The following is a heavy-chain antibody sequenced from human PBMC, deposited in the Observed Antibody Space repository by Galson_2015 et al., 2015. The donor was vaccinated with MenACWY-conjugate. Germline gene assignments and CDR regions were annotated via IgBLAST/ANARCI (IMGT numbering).Heavy chain of an antibody. CDR2: IKQDGSEK. J-gene: IGHJ4*02. D-gene: IGHD2-2*01. CDR3: AVYCSSTRCYGASGGY. CDR1: GFTFSRYW. V-gene: IGHV3-7*01. Sequence: SLRLSCAVSGFTFSRYWMSWVRQAPGKGLEWVANIKQDGSEKYYVDSVKGRFTISRDNAKNTLYLQMNSLRAEDTAVYYCAVYCSSTRCYGASGGYWGQGTLVTVSS.